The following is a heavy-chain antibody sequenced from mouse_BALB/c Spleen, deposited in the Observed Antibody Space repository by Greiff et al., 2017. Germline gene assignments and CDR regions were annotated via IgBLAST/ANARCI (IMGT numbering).Heavy chain of an antibody. V-gene: IGHV7-3*02. CDR3: ARDHHGSSPAWFAY. Sequence: EVKVVESGGGLVQPGGSLRLSCATSGFTFTDYYMSWVRQPPGKALEWLGFIRNKANGYTTEYSASVKGRFTISRDNSQSILYLQMNTLRAEDSATYYCARDHHGSSPAWFAYWGQGTLVTVSA. CDR2: IRNKANGYTT. D-gene: IGHD1-1*01. CDR1: GFTFTDYY. J-gene: IGHJ3*01.